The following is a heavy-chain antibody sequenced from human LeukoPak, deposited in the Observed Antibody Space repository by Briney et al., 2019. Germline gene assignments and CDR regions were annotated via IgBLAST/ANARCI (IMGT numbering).Heavy chain of an antibody. Sequence: SGGSLRLSCAASGFTFSSFAMTWVRQSPGKGLEWVSSIRGRGAATGYADSVRGRFTIFRDNSKNTLYLQMNSLRAEDSAVYFCGRDPNGDYVGAFEFWGQGTLVTVSS. V-gene: IGHV3-23*01. D-gene: IGHD4-17*01. CDR2: IRGRGAAT. J-gene: IGHJ3*01. CDR1: GFTFSSFA. CDR3: GRDPNGDYVGAFEF.